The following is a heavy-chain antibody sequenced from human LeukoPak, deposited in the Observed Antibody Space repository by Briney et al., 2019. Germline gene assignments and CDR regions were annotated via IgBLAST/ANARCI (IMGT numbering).Heavy chain of an antibody. CDR1: GYTFTTYW. V-gene: IGHV5-51*01. Sequence: GDSLKISCKGSGYTFTTYWIGWVRPLPGKGLEWMGFIHPVDSDTKYSTPFQGQVTISADRSISAAYLQWNNLKASDTAMYYCARYRRYTSWSFSHDAFDIWGQGTTVTVSS. J-gene: IGHJ3*02. CDR2: IHPVDSDT. D-gene: IGHD6-6*01. CDR3: ARYRRYTSWSFSHDAFDI.